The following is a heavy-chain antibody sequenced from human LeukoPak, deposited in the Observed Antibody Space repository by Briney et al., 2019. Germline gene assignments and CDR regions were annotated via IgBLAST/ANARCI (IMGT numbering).Heavy chain of an antibody. V-gene: IGHV3-23*01. CDR3: TRDLTGTTWSENDY. D-gene: IGHD6-13*01. CDR1: GFTVSSIA. Sequence: GGSLRLSCAASGFTVSSIAMTWVRQAPGKGLEWVSTIRSNGDTAYNADSVKGRFAISRDNSKKTLYLQMNSLRVEDTAIYYCTRDLTGTTWSENDYWGQGTLVTISS. CDR2: IRSNGDTA. J-gene: IGHJ4*02.